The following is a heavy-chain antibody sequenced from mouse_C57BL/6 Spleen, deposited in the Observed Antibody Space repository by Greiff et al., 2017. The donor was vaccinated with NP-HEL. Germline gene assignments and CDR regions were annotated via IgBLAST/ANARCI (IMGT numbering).Heavy chain of an antibody. CDR3: ARNLYGNYAKDY. Sequence: VQLQQSGAELAKPGASVKLSCKASGYTFTSYWMHWVKQRPGKGLEWIGYINPSSGYTKYNQKFKDKATLTADKSSSTAYMQLSSLTYADSAVYYCARNLYGNYAKDYWGQGTSVTVSS. CDR1: GYTFTSYW. CDR2: INPSSGYT. D-gene: IGHD2-1*01. V-gene: IGHV1-7*01. J-gene: IGHJ4*01.